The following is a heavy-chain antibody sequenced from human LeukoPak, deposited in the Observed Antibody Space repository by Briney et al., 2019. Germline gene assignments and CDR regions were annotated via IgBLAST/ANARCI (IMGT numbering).Heavy chain of an antibody. D-gene: IGHD6-19*01. V-gene: IGHV4-34*01. CDR2: INHSGST. CDR1: GGSFSGYY. CDR3: AGGGYYSSGWYS. J-gene: IGHJ4*02. Sequence: SETLSLTCAVYGGSFSGYYWSWIRQPPGKGLEWIGEINHSGSTNYNPSLKSRVTISVDTSKNQFSLKLSSVTAADTAVYYCAGGGYYSSGWYSWGQGTLVTVSS.